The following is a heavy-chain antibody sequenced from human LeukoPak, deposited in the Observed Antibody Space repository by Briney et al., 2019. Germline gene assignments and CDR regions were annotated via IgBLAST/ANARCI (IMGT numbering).Heavy chain of an antibody. D-gene: IGHD3-22*01. V-gene: IGHV3-53*01. Sequence: PGGSLRLSCAASGFTFSSYAMSWVRQAPGKGLEWVSVIYSGGSTYYADSVKGRFTISRDNSKNTLYLQMNSLRAEDTAVYYCARGLRVYYYDSSGYFDYWGQGTLVTVSS. CDR3: ARGLRVYYYDSSGYFDY. CDR2: IYSGGST. CDR1: GFTFSSYA. J-gene: IGHJ4*02.